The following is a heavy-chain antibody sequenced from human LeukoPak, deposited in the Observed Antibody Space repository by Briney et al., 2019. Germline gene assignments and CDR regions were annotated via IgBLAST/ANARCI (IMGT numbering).Heavy chain of an antibody. CDR3: AGRRKEAAAFDD. Sequence: GGSLRLSCAASGFAVSVNYMTWVRLAPGKGLEWVSLLHSDGTTYYAESVKGRFTISTDNSRNTLYLQMNSLRVEDTALYYCAGRRKEAAAFDDWGQGTLVTVSS. D-gene: IGHD6-13*01. J-gene: IGHJ4*02. V-gene: IGHV3-66*01. CDR2: LHSDGTT. CDR1: GFAVSVNY.